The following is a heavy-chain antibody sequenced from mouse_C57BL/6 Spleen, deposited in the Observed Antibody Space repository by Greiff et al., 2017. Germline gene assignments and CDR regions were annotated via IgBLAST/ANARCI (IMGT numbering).Heavy chain of an antibody. J-gene: IGHJ2*01. D-gene: IGHD2-4*01. CDR2: IRSKSSNYAT. V-gene: IGHV10-3*01. Sequence: EVQLQESGGGLVQPKGSLKLSCAASGFTFTTYAMHWVRQAPGKGLEWVARIRSKSSNYATYYADSVKDRFTISRDDSQSMLYLQMNNLKTEDTAMYYGVREVIYYDYDGYYFDYWGQGTTLTVSS. CDR1: GFTFTTYA. CDR3: VREVIYYDYDGYYFDY.